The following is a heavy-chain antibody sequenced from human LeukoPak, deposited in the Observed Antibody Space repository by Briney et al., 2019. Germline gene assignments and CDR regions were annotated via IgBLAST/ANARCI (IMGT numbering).Heavy chain of an antibody. V-gene: IGHV3-30-3*01. CDR2: ISYDGSNR. CDR3: ARDPYSGVSAAPNY. D-gene: IGHD1-26*01. Sequence: GRSLRLSCAASGFTFSSYAMHWVRQAPGKGLEWVAVISYDGSNRYYADSVKGRFTISRDNSKSTLYLQMNSLRAEDTAVYYCARDPYSGVSAAPNYWGQETLVTVSS. CDR1: GFTFSSYA. J-gene: IGHJ4*02.